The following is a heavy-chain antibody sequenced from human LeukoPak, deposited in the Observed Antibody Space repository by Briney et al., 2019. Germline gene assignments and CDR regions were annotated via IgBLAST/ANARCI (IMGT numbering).Heavy chain of an antibody. V-gene: IGHV3-74*01. CDR3: AFDRTSQLLPYY. CDR2: INSDGSST. Sequence: PGGSLRLSCAASGFTFSSYWMHWVRQAPGKGLVWVSRINSDGSSTSYADSVKGRFTISRGNAKNTLYLQMNSLRAEDTAVYYCAFDRTSQLLPYYWGQGTLVTVSS. D-gene: IGHD2-2*01. J-gene: IGHJ4*02. CDR1: GFTFSSYW.